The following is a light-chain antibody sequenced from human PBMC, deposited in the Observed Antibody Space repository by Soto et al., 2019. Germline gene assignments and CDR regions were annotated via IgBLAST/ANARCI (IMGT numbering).Light chain of an antibody. V-gene: IGLV4-69*01. CDR2: LNSDGSH. J-gene: IGLJ2*01. CDR1: SGHSSYA. CDR3: QTWGTGTLV. Sequence: QAVVTQSPSASASLGASVKLTCTLSSGHSSYAIAWHQQQPEKGPRYLMKLNSDGSHSKGDGIPDRFSGSSSGAERYLTISSLQSEDAADYYCQTWGTGTLVFGGGTKLTVL.